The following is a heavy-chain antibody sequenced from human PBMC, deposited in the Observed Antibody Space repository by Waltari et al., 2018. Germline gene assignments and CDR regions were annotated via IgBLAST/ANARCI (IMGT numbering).Heavy chain of an antibody. J-gene: IGHJ4*02. D-gene: IGHD3-22*01. Sequence: QLQLQESGPGLVKPSETLSLTCTVSGGSIISATYYWGWIRQPPGKGLGWIGSMYYGGSTSYNPSLKSRVTVSVDTSKNQFSLKLNSVTAADTAVYYCAREYYYDTRWIDYWGQGTQVTVSS. CDR1: GGSIISATYY. V-gene: IGHV4-39*07. CDR3: AREYYYDTRWIDY. CDR2: MYYGGST.